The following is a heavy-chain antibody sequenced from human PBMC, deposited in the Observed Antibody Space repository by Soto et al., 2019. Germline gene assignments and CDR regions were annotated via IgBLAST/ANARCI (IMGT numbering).Heavy chain of an antibody. D-gene: IGHD2-2*01. CDR2: IYYSGST. CDR3: ASIVVVPADAYYYGMDV. V-gene: IGHV4-31*03. CDR1: GGSISSGGYY. Sequence: PSETLSLTCTVSGGSISSGGYYWSWIRQHPGKGLEWIGYIYYSGSTYYNPSLKSRVTISVDTSKNQFSLKLSSVTAADTAVYYCASIVVVPADAYYYGMDVWGQGTTVTVSS. J-gene: IGHJ6*02.